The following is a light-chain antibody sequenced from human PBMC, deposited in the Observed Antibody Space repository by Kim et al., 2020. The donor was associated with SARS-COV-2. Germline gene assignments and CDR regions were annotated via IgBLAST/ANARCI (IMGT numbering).Light chain of an antibody. CDR1: QSVSSSY. CDR2: DAS. V-gene: IGKV3-20*01. J-gene: IGKJ1*01. CDR3: QQYGSSLWT. Sequence: EIVLTQSPGTLSLSPGQRATLSCRASQSVSSSYLAWYQQKPGQPPRLLIYDASSRATGIPDRFSGSGSGTDFTLTISRLEPEDFAVYYCQQYGSSLWTFGQGTKVDIK.